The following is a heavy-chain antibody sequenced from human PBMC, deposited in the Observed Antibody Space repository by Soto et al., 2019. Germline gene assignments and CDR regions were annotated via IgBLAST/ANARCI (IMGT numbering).Heavy chain of an antibody. V-gene: IGHV1-18*01. CDR3: ARVYYDILTGYFKGYYGMDV. J-gene: IGHJ6*02. D-gene: IGHD3-9*01. CDR2: ISAYNGNT. Sequence: QVPLVQSGAEVKKPGASVKVSCKASGYTFTSYGISWVRQAPGQGLEWMGWISAYNGNTNYAQKLQGRVTMTTDTSTSTAYMELRSLRSDDTAVYYCARVYYDILTGYFKGYYGMDVWGQGTTVTVSS. CDR1: GYTFTSYG.